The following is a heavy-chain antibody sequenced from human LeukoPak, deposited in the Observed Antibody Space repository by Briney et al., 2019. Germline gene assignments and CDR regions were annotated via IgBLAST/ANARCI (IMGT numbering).Heavy chain of an antibody. CDR3: ARGPDIVVVPAAIEGDY. V-gene: IGHV3-30*03. CDR2: ISYDGSNK. Sequence: GRSLRLSCAASGFTFSSYGMHWVRQAPGKGLEWVAVISYDGSNKYYADSVKGRFTISRDNSKNTLYLQMNSLRAEDTAVYYCARGPDIVVVPAAIEGDYWGQGTLVTVSS. J-gene: IGHJ4*02. CDR1: GFTFSSYG. D-gene: IGHD2-2*02.